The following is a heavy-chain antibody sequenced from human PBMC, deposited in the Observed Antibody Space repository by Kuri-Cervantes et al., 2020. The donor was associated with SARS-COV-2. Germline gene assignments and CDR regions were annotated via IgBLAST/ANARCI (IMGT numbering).Heavy chain of an antibody. CDR2: IVVGSGNT. J-gene: IGHJ5*02. Sequence: SVKVSCNASGSTFSGSAIQWVRQARGQRREWIGWIVVGSGNTDYAREFQERVTITRDMSTTTVYMELSGLRSDDTAMYYCAPFYYRSINNWSDPWGQGTQVTVSS. CDR1: GSTFSGSA. D-gene: IGHD3-16*02. V-gene: IGHV1-58*02. CDR3: APFYYRSINNWSDP.